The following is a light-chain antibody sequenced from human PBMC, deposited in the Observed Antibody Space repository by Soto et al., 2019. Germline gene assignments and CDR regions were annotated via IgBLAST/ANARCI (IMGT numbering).Light chain of an antibody. V-gene: IGKV1-39*01. J-gene: IGKJ1*01. Sequence: IQMAQSPSSLSASVGDRVTITCRASQSINTFLNWYQQKPGKAPVLLIYATSILQSGVPSRFSGIGSGTDFTLTISSLQPEDSASYYCQQSYTTPWTFGQGTKVDIK. CDR3: QQSYTTPWT. CDR2: ATS. CDR1: QSINTF.